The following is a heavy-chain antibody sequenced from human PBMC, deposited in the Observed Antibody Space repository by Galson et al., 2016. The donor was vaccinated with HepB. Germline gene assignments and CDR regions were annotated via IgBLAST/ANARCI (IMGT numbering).Heavy chain of an antibody. Sequence: SLRLSCAVFGFTVSNNYMTWVRQAPGKGPDWVALIYSIGTTAYADSVKGRFTISRDNSRNTLNLEMKSLRAGDTAVYYCARKSDTYRYDGDFWGQGTLVTVSS. J-gene: IGHJ4*02. CDR2: IYSIGTT. CDR3: ARKSDTYRYDGDF. CDR1: GFTVSNNY. D-gene: IGHD3-16*02. V-gene: IGHV3-53*01.